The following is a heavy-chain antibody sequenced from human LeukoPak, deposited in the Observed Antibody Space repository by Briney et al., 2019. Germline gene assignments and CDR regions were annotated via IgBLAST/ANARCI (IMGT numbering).Heavy chain of an antibody. Sequence: ASVKVSCKVSGYTLTELSMHWVRQAPGKGLEWMGGFDPEDGETIYAQKFQGRVTMTEDTSTDTAYMELSSLRSEDTAVYYYATPYYSGGSYHYYYMDVWGKGTTVTVSS. D-gene: IGHD2-15*01. J-gene: IGHJ6*03. CDR2: FDPEDGET. V-gene: IGHV1-24*01. CDR1: GYTLTELS. CDR3: ATPYYSGGSYHYYYMDV.